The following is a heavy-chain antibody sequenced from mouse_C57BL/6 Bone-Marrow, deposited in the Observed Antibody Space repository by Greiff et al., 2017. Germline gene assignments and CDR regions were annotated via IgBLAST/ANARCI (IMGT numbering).Heavy chain of an antibody. CDR1: GYTFTSYG. J-gene: IGHJ2*01. CDR3: AREKGSYPYYFDY. CDR2: IYPRSGNT. Sequence: VKLMESGAELARPGASVKLSCKASGYTFTSYGISWVKQRTGQGLEWIGEIYPRSGNTYYNEKFKGKATLTADKSSSTAYMELRSLTSEDSAVYFCAREKGSYPYYFDYWGQGTTLTVSS. D-gene: IGHD6-1*01. V-gene: IGHV1-81*01.